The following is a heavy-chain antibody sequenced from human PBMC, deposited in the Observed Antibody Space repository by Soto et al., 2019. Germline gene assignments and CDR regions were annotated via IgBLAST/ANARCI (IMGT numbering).Heavy chain of an antibody. D-gene: IGHD3-22*01. CDR3: ARDYDSSGYYNDAFDI. CDR2: ISSSSSYI. J-gene: IGHJ3*02. Sequence: PGGPLIPSRAPSGFTFGSYAMNWVRKAPGKGLEWVSPISSSSSYIYYADSVKGRYTISRDNAKNSLYLQMSSLRAEDTAVYYCARDYDSSGYYNDAFDIWGQGTMLTVSS. CDR1: GFTFGSYA. V-gene: IGHV3-21*01.